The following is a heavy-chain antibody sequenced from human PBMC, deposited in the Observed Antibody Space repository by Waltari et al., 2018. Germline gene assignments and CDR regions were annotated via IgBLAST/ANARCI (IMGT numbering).Heavy chain of an antibody. CDR2: VDPADDKA. V-gene: IGHV1-69-2*01. D-gene: IGHD1-7*01. Sequence: EVHLVQSGAEVKKPGATVKIACKASGYTFTDYYMHWVQKAPGKGLEWMGRVDPADDKAIYAEKFQGRVTISADTSTDTAYMELRSLRSEDTAVYYCARTTTFKSLDYWGQGTLVTVSS. J-gene: IGHJ4*02. CDR1: GYTFTDYY. CDR3: ARTTTFKSLDY.